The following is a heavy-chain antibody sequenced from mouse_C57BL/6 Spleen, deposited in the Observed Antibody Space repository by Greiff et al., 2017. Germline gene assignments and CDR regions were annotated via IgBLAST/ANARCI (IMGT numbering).Heavy chain of an antibody. D-gene: IGHD1-1*01. CDR3: ARGSHYYGSSYEYFDV. CDR2: IDPSDSYT. V-gene: IGHV1-69*01. Sequence: VKQRPGQGLEWIGEIDPSDSYTNYNQKFKGKSTLTVDKSSSTAYMQLSSLTSEDSAVYYCARGSHYYGSSYEYFDVWGTGTTVTVAS. J-gene: IGHJ1*03.